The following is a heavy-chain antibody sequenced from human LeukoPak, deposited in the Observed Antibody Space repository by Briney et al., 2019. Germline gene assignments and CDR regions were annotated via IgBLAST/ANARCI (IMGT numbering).Heavy chain of an antibody. CDR1: GFTFSSYS. CDR2: TYSGAGT. V-gene: IGHV3-53*05. D-gene: IGHD3-10*01. Sequence: GGSLRLSCAASGFTFSSYSMNWVRQAPGKGLEWVSVTYSGAGTYYADSVKGRFTISRDNSKNSLYLQMNSLRSEDTAVYFCARGGLGSYYSLDYWGQGTLVTVSS. CDR3: ARGGLGSYYSLDY. J-gene: IGHJ4*02.